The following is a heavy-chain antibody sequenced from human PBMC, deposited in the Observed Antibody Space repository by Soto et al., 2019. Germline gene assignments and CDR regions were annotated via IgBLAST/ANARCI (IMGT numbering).Heavy chain of an antibody. CDR2: IYYTGST. Sequence: PSETLSLTCTVSGGSISSSDYWWGWIRQPPGKGLEWIGSIYYTGSTYYNPSLKSRVIISVETSKNQFSLRLSSVTAADTAVYYCARQIGRGSWSLDHWGQGTLVTVSS. J-gene: IGHJ4*02. D-gene: IGHD6-13*01. V-gene: IGHV4-39*01. CDR3: ARQIGRGSWSLDH. CDR1: GGSISSSDYW.